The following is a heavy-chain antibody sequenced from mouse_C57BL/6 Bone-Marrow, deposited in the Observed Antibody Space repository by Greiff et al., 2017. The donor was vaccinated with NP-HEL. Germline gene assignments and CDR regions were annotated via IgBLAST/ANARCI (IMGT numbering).Heavy chain of an antibody. CDR1: GFTFSDYG. CDR2: ISNLAYSI. V-gene: IGHV5-15*01. J-gene: IGHJ3*01. D-gene: IGHD2-4*01. CDR3: ARHEGRYEYVRWFAY. Sequence: EVKLMESGGGLVQPGGSLKLSCAASGFTFSDYGMAWVRQAPRKGPEWVAFISNLAYSIYYADTVTGRFTISRENAKNTLYLEMSSLRSEDTAMYYCARHEGRYEYVRWFAYWGQGTLVTVSA.